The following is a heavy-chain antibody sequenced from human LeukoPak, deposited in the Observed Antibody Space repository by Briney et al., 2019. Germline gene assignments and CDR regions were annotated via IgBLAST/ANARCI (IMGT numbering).Heavy chain of an antibody. CDR2: INYSGSGT. J-gene: IGHJ5*02. V-gene: IGHV3-23*01. CDR3: AKEEYDSGWYKWFGP. CDR1: GITFSTYA. D-gene: IGHD6-19*01. Sequence: GGSLRLSCAASGITFSTYAMTWVRQAPGKGLEWVSSINYSGSGTFYADSVKGRFTISRDNSKDTLYLKMNNLRVEDMAVYYCAKEEYDSGWYKWFGPWGQGTLVTVSS.